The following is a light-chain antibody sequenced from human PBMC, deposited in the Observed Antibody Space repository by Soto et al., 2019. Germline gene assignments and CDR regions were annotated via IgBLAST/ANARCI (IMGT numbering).Light chain of an antibody. CDR3: HQSYIAPAT. J-gene: IGKJ1*01. CDR1: QSINNC. V-gene: IGKV1-39*01. Sequence: DIQMPQSPSSLSASVGDRVTITCRASQSINNCLSWFQQKPGQAPKLLIYAASSLQSGVPSRFSGSGSGTDFILTIDSLQPEDFATYFFHQSYIAPATFGQGTKVGVK. CDR2: AAS.